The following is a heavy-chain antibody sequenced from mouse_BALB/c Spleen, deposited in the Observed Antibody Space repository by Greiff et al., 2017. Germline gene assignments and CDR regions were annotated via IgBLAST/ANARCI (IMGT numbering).Heavy chain of an antibody. V-gene: IGHV1-69*01. Sequence: QVQLQQPGAELVMPGASVKMSCKASGYTFTDYWMHWVKQRPGQGLEWIGAIDTSDSYTSYNQKFKGKATLTVDESSSTAYMQLSSLTSEDSAVYYFAREGGSSYGGFAYWGQGTLVTVSA. CDR3: AREGGSSYGGFAY. CDR2: IDTSDSYT. CDR1: GYTFTDYW. D-gene: IGHD1-1*01. J-gene: IGHJ3*01.